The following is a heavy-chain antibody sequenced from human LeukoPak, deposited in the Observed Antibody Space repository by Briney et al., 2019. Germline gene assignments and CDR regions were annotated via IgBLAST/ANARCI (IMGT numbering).Heavy chain of an antibody. Sequence: SETLSLTCNVLGGSIRSSNYYWGWIRQPPGKGLEWIGSIYYSGSTYYNPSLKGRGTMSVDTSNHQFSLKLTSATATDTAVYYCVRLFYYDSRGTPSWGQGTLVTVSS. J-gene: IGHJ5*02. CDR3: VRLFYYDSRGTPS. CDR2: IYYSGST. V-gene: IGHV4-39*01. CDR1: GGSIRSSNYY. D-gene: IGHD3-22*01.